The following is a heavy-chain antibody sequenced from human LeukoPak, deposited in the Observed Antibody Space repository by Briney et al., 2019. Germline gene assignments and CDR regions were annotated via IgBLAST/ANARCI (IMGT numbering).Heavy chain of an antibody. D-gene: IGHD2-8*01. CDR1: GYTFTGYY. J-gene: IGHJ6*03. CDR2: INPNSGGT. Sequence: ASVKVSCKASGYTFTGYYMHWVRQAPGQGLEWMGWINPNSGGTNYAQKFQGRVTMTRDTSISTAYMELSRLRSDDTAVYYCARDRNGVYYYYYMDVWGKGTTVTISS. CDR3: ARDRNGVYYYYYMDV. V-gene: IGHV1-2*02.